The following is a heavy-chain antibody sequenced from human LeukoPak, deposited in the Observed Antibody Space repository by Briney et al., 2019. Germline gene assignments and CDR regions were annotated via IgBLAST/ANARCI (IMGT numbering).Heavy chain of an antibody. D-gene: IGHD2-2*02. CDR2: IIPIFGTA. J-gene: IGHJ6*02. Sequence: GASVKVSCKASGYTFTSYGISWVRQAPGQGLEWMGGIIPIFGTANYAQKFQGRVTITADESTSTAYMELSSLRSEDTAVYYCARVRPECSSTSCYSNYYYGMDVWGQGTTVTVSS. V-gene: IGHV1-69*13. CDR3: ARVRPECSSTSCYSNYYYGMDV. CDR1: GYTFTSYG.